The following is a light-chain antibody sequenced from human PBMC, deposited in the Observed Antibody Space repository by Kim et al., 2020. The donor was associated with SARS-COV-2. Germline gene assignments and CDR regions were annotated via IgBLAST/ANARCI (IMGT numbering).Light chain of an antibody. J-gene: IGKJ1*01. CDR1: QSIGTY. CDR2: ETS. CDR3: QQRSKWPPT. V-gene: IGKV3-11*01. Sequence: EIVLTQSPATLSLSPGERATLSCRASQSIGTYLAWYQQKPGQALRLLIYETSSRATGTPARFSGSGSGTDFTLTISSLEPEDFAVYHCQQRSKWPPTFGRGTKVDIK.